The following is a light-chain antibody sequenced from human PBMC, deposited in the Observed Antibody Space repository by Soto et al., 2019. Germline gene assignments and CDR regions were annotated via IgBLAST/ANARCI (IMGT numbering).Light chain of an antibody. J-gene: IGLJ1*01. CDR2: ELS. CDR3: SSYTSSSTLLYV. V-gene: IGLV2-14*01. Sequence: QSALTQPASVSGSPGQSITISCTGTSSDVGGYNHVSWYQQYPVKAPKLIIYELSNRPSGISNRFSGSKSGNTASLTISGLQTEDEADYYCSSYTSSSTLLYVFGTGTKLTVL. CDR1: SSDVGGYNH.